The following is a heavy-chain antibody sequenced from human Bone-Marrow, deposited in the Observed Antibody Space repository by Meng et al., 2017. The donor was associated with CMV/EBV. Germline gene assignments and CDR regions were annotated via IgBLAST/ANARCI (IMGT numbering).Heavy chain of an antibody. D-gene: IGHD1-26*01. CDR2: ISYDGKTK. CDR3: AKGGAFTGIYYGEFDY. J-gene: IGHJ4*02. Sequence: SGFTFSSVGMYWDRQAPGKGLEWVAFISYDGKTKYYADSVKGRFTISRDTSKNTLYLQMNSLKVEDTSVYYCAKGGAFTGIYYGEFDYWGQGALVTVSS. V-gene: IGHV3-30*18. CDR1: GFTFSSVG.